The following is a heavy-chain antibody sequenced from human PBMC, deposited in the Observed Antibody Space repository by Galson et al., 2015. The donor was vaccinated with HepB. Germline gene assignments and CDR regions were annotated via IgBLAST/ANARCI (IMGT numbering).Heavy chain of an antibody. V-gene: IGHV6-1*01. CDR2: TYYRSKWYN. CDR1: GDSVSSNSAA. Sequence: CAISGDSVSSNSAAWNWIGQSPSRGLEWLGRTYYRSKWYNDYAVSVKSRITINPDTSKNQFSLQLNSVTPEDTAVYYCARGWELLWFGGDAGGMDVWGQGTTVTVSS. J-gene: IGHJ6*02. D-gene: IGHD3-10*01. CDR3: ARGWELLWFGGDAGGMDV.